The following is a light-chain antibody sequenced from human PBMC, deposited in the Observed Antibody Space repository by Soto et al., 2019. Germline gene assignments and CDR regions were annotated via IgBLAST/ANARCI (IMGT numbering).Light chain of an antibody. J-gene: IGKJ1*01. CDR3: QQHYTTPRT. V-gene: IGKV4-1*01. CDR2: WAS. CDR1: QSILFTSDNKNY. Sequence: DIVMTQSPDSLAVSLGERATIHCKSSQSILFTSDNKNYLAWYQQKSGQPPRLLIYWASTRESGVPDRFSGRGSGTDFSLTISSLEAEDVAVCYCQQHYTTPRTFGQGTKVDIK.